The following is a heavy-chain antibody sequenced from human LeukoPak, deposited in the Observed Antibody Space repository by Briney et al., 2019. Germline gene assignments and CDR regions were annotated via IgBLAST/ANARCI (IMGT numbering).Heavy chain of an antibody. V-gene: IGHV4-4*07. CDR3: AREPTILCGSSTSCYSYYYYMDV. CDR1: GCSISSYY. D-gene: IGHD2-2*01. CDR2: IYTSGST. J-gene: IGHJ6*03. Sequence: SETLSLTCTVSGCSISSYYWSWIRQPAGKGLEWIGRIYTSGSTNYNPSLKSRVTMSVDTSKNQFSLKLSSVTAADTAVYYCAREPTILCGSSTSCYSYYYYMDVWGKGTTVTVSS.